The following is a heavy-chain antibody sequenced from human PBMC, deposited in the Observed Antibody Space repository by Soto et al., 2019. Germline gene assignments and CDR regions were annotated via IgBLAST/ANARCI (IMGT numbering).Heavy chain of an antibody. CDR1: GCSISSYY. V-gene: IGHV4-4*07. D-gene: IGHD3-10*01. J-gene: IGHJ6*02. Sequence: SEALALTCAVSGCSISSYYWSWIRQSAGKGLEWIGRIYNGGNTQYNPSLKSRVTMSADTSKNQFSLRLNSVTAADTAVYYCARDGSDSYGLDVWGQGTTVPVSS. CDR3: ARDGSDSYGLDV. CDR2: IYNGGNT.